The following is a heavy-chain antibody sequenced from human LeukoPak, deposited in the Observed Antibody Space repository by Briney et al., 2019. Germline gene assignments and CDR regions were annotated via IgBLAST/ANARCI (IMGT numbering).Heavy chain of an antibody. CDR2: IIPILGIA. V-gene: IGHV1-69*04. D-gene: IGHD3-22*01. CDR3: ARPSPYYYDSSGPQGYYYYGMDV. Sequence: SVKVSCKASGGTFSSYAISWVRQAPGQGLEWMGRIIPILGIANYAQKFQGRVTITADKSTSTAYMEPSSLRSEDTAVYYCARPSPYYYDSSGPQGYYYYGMDVWGQGTTVTVSS. J-gene: IGHJ6*02. CDR1: GGTFSSYA.